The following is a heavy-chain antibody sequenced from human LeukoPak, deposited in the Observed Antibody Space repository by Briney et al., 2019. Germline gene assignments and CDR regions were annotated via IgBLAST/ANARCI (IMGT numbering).Heavy chain of an antibody. J-gene: IGHJ3*02. CDR2: IYYSGST. V-gene: IGHV4-59*08. CDR1: GGSISSYY. Sequence: PSETLSLTCTVSGGSISSYYWNWIRQPPGKGLEWIGYIYYSGSTNYNPSLKSRVAISVDASKNQFSLKLSSVTAADTAVYYCVGAKQWLSFDIWGQGTKVTVS. D-gene: IGHD3-22*01. CDR3: VGAKQWLSFDI.